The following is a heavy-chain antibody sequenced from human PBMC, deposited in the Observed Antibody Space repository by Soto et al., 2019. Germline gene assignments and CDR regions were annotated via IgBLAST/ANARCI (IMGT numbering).Heavy chain of an antibody. Sequence: GASVKVSCKASGGTFSSYAISWVRQAPGQGLEWMGGIIPIFGTANYAQKFQSRVTITADESTSTAYMELSSLRSEDTAVYYCARAVIGSPDYYYYGMDVWGQGTTVTVSS. V-gene: IGHV1-69*13. D-gene: IGHD3-10*01. CDR1: GGTFSSYA. CDR3: ARAVIGSPDYYYYGMDV. J-gene: IGHJ6*02. CDR2: IIPIFGTA.